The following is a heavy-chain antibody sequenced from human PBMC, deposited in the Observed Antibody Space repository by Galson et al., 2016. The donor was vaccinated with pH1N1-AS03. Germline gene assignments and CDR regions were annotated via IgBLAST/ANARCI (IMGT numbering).Heavy chain of an antibody. CDR2: ININDGVT. D-gene: IGHD3-10*01. J-gene: IGHJ6*02. CDR3: ARGLKSMLRGVIDNYYGMDV. V-gene: IGHV1-2*02. CDR1: GYIFSDYY. Sequence: SVKVSCKASGYIFSDYYMHWVRQAPGQGLEWMAWININDGVTNYAQKFHGRVTMNRDTSISTAYMELSRLGSDDTAVYYCARGLKSMLRGVIDNYYGMDVWGRGTTVTVSS.